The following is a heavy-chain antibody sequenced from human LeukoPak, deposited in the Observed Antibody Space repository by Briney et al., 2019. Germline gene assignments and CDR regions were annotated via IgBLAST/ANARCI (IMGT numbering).Heavy chain of an antibody. CDR2: IYYSGST. Sequence: SETLSLTCTVSGGSISSYYWSWIRQPPGKGLEWIGYIYYSGSTNYNPSLKSRVTISVDTSKNQFSLKLSSVTAADTAVCYCARGYSSSLPDYWGQGTLVTVSS. CDR3: ARGYSSSLPDY. V-gene: IGHV4-59*01. CDR1: GGSISSYY. D-gene: IGHD6-13*01. J-gene: IGHJ4*02.